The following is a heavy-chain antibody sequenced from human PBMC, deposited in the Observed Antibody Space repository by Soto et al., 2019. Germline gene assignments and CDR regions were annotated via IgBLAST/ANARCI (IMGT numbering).Heavy chain of an antibody. CDR3: ARERPYYGFDY. CDR2: VHYSGRT. J-gene: IGHJ4*02. CDR1: GGSLSTYY. V-gene: IGHV4-59*01. Sequence: SETLSLTCTVSGGSLSTYYWRWIRQSPGKGLEWIGYVHYSGRTNYNPSLSSRVNISVDTSKTQFSLKLSSVTSADTAVYYCARERPYYGFDYWGQGTPVTVSS. D-gene: IGHD3-22*01.